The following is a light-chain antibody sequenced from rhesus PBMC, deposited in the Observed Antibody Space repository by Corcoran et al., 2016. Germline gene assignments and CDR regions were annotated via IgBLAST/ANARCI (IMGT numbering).Light chain of an antibody. CDR3: QKYSSFPFT. Sequence: GILTQSPATLSLSPGESATLSCRASQSVSSYLAWYQQKPGQPPKLLCDGASSMATGTPDRFSGSGSGTDCTLNISSLETEDFAVYYCQKYSSFPFTFGPGTKLQIK. V-gene: IGKV3-53*02. J-gene: IGKJ3*01. CDR1: QSVSSY. CDR2: GAS.